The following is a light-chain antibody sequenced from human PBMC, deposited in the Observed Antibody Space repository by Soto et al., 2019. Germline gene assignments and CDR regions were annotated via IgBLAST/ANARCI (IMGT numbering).Light chain of an antibody. CDR2: DVS. V-gene: IGLV2-14*03. CDR1: SSDVGAFNY. CDR3: SSYTSSSTLLYV. Sequence: QSVLTQPASVSGSPGQSISISCIGTSSDVGAFNYVSWYQHHPGKAPKLMIYDVSNRPSGVSNRFSGSKSGNTASLTISGLQAEDEADYYCSSYTSSSTLLYVFGTGTKVTVL. J-gene: IGLJ1*01.